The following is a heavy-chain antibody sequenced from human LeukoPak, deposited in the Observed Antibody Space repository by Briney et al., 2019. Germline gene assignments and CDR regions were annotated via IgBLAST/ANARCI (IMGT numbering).Heavy chain of an antibody. V-gene: IGHV4-31*03. CDR3: ARDVLR. Sequence: SETLSLTCTVSGDSITSGGYYWGWLRQRGGKGLGWIGYIYKTGSTYYNPPLKSRVTISVDTSRNQFSLKVNSVTAADTAVYYCARDVLRWGQGTLVTVSS. CDR1: GDSITSGGYY. CDR2: IYKTGST. J-gene: IGHJ4*02.